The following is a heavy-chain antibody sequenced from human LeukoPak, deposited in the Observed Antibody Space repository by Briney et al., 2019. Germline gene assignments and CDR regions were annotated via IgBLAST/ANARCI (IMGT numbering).Heavy chain of an antibody. Sequence: GASVKVSCKASGYTFTSYDINWVRQATGQGLESMGWMNPNSGNTGYAQKFQGRVTMTRNTSISTAYMELSSLRSEDTAVYYCARGDTMVRGVIREPFDYWGQGTLVTVSS. CDR1: GYTFTSYD. D-gene: IGHD3-10*01. CDR3: ARGDTMVRGVIREPFDY. V-gene: IGHV1-8*01. CDR2: MNPNSGNT. J-gene: IGHJ4*02.